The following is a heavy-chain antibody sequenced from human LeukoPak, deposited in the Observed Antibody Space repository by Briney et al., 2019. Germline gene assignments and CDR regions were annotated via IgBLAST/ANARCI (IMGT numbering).Heavy chain of an antibody. Sequence: ASVKVSCKASGYTFTSYGISWVRQAPGQGLEWMGWISGYNGNTNYAQKFQGRVTMTTDTSTSTAYMELRSLRSDDTAVYYCTRADIRAIASSGWYGFDYWGQGTLVTVSS. CDR1: GYTFTSYG. V-gene: IGHV1-18*01. J-gene: IGHJ4*02. D-gene: IGHD6-19*01. CDR3: TRADIRAIASSGWYGFDY. CDR2: ISGYNGNT.